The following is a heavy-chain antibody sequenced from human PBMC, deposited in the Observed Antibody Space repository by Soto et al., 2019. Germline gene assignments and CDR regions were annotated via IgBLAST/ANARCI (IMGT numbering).Heavy chain of an antibody. CDR1: GFTFSSYW. V-gene: IGHV3-7*04. J-gene: IGHJ4*02. Sequence: EVQLVESGGGLVQPGGSLRLSCAASGFTFSSYWMSWVRQAPGKGLEWVANIKQDGSEKYYVDSVKGRFTISRDNAKNSLYLQMNSLRAEDTAVYYCARDQSRDIVATANFDYWGQGTLVTVSS. D-gene: IGHD5-12*01. CDR2: IKQDGSEK. CDR3: ARDQSRDIVATANFDY.